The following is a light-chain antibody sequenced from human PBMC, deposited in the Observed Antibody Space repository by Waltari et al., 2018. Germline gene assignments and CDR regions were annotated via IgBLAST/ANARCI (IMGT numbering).Light chain of an antibody. J-gene: IGKJ1*01. Sequence: DIQMSQSPSSLSASVGDRVTITCRANLGISTYLNWYQQKPGKAPKLLIYYANSLASGVPSRFSGSGSGTEFTLTISSLQPEDFATYYCQQGNSNPPTFGQGTKVEIK. CDR2: YAN. CDR1: LGISTY. CDR3: QQGNSNPPT. V-gene: IGKV1-17*01.